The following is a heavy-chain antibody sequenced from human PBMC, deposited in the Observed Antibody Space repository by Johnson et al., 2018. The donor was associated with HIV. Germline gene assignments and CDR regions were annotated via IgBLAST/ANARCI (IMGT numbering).Heavy chain of an antibody. J-gene: IGHJ3*02. CDR3: ARAGGSDAFDI. V-gene: IGHV3-30-3*01. CDR1: GFTFSSYA. CDR2: ISYDGSNK. Sequence: QVQLVESGGGVVQPGGSLRLSCAASGFTFSSYAMHWVRQAPGKGLEWVAVISYDGSNKYYADSVKGRFTISSDNSKNTLYLQMNSLRAEDTAVYYCARAGGSDAFDIWGQGTMVTVSS.